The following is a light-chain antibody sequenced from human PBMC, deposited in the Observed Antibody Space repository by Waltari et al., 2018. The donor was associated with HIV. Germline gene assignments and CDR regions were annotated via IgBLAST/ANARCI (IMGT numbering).Light chain of an antibody. V-gene: IGLV2-23*02. CDR2: DVS. CDR3: CSYAGSSILV. CDR1: NSAVGSYYT. Sequence: QSALTQPASVSGSPGQSITNSATGPNSAVGSYYTGSWYQKHPGKAPQLIIYDVSKRPSWVSSRFSGSKSGNTASLTISGLQADDEANYYCCSYAGSSILVFGGGTKLTVL. J-gene: IGLJ2*01.